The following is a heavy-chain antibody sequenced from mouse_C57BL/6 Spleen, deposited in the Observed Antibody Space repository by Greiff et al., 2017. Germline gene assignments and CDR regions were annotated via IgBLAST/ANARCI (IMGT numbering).Heavy chain of an antibody. CDR1: GYTFTDYE. Sequence: QVQLQQSGAELVRPGASVTLSCKASGYTFTDYEMHWVKQTPVHGLEWIGAIDPETGGTAYNQKFKGKAILTADKSSSTAYMELRSLTSEDSAVYYCTREADGYYGWFADWGQGTLVTVSA. CDR3: TREADGYYGWFAD. D-gene: IGHD2-3*01. V-gene: IGHV1-15*01. CDR2: IDPETGGT. J-gene: IGHJ3*01.